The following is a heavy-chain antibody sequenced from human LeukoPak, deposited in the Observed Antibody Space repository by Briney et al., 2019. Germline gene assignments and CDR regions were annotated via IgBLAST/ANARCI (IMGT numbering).Heavy chain of an antibody. D-gene: IGHD3-22*01. CDR1: GFTFSSYA. CDR2: ISGSGGST. CDR3: AARATTVSGYYYY. J-gene: IGHJ4*02. Sequence: GGSLRLSCAASGFTFSSYAMSWVRQAPGKGLEWVSAISGSGGSTYYADSVKGRFTISRDNAKNSLYLQMNSLRAEDTAVYYCAARATTVSGYYYYWGQGTLVTVSS. V-gene: IGHV3-23*01.